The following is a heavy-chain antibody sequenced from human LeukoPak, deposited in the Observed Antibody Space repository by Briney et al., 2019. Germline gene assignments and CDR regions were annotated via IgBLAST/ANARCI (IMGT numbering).Heavy chain of an antibody. J-gene: IGHJ6*02. CDR2: MNPNSGNT. V-gene: IGHV1-8*01. CDR3: AREMNPYYYYYGMDV. CDR1: GYTFTSYD. Sequence: ASVKVSCKVSGYTFTSYDINWVRQATGQGLEWMGWMNPNSGNTGYAQKFQGRVTMTRNTSITTAYMELSSLTSEDTAVYYCAREMNPYYYYYGMDVWGQGTTVTVSS. D-gene: IGHD1-14*01.